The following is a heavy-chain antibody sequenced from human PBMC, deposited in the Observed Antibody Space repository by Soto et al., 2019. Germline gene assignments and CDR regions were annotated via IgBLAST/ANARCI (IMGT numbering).Heavy chain of an antibody. Sequence: PEGSLRLSCAASGFTFSSYGMHWVRQAPGKGLEWVAVISYDGSNKYYADSVKGRFTISRDNSKNTLYLLMNSLRAEDTAVYFCALDRGYCSGGSCYSLVYYGMDVWGQGTTVTVSS. CDR1: GFTFSSYG. D-gene: IGHD2-15*01. CDR3: ALDRGYCSGGSCYSLVYYGMDV. J-gene: IGHJ6*02. V-gene: IGHV3-30*03. CDR2: ISYDGSNK.